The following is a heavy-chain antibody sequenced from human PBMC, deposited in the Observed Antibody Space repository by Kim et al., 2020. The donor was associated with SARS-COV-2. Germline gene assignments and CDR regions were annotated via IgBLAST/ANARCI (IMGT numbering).Heavy chain of an antibody. CDR2: IYYSGST. V-gene: IGHV4-59*01. J-gene: IGHJ4*02. CDR1: GGSISSYY. Sequence: SETPSLTCTVSGGSISSYYWSWIRQPPGKGLEWIGYIYYSGSTNYNPSLKSRVTISVDTSKNQFSLKLSSVTAADTAVYYCARDLGGSYYYWGQGTLVTVSS. CDR3: ARDLGGSYYY. D-gene: IGHD1-26*01.